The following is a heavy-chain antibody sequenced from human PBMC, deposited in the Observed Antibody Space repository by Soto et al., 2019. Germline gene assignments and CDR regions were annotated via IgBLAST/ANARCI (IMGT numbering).Heavy chain of an antibody. CDR3: STSPSPATEYFQH. V-gene: IGHV1-18*01. J-gene: IGHJ1*01. Sequence: QVQLVQSGAEVKKPGASVKVSCKASGYTFTSYGISWVRQAPGHGLEWMGWISAYNGNTNYAQKLQGRVNMTTDTSTSTAYMELRSLRSADTAVYYCSTSPSPATEYFQHWGQGTLVTVYS. CDR2: ISAYNGNT. CDR1: GYTFTSYG.